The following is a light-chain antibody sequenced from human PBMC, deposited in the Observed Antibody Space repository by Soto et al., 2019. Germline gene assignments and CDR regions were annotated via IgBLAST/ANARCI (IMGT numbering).Light chain of an antibody. J-gene: IGKJ4*01. CDR2: AAS. CDR1: QSVSSSS. V-gene: IGKV3-11*01. Sequence: PGERVTLSCRASQSVSSSSLAWYQQKPGQAPRLLIYAASHRATGIPTRFSGSGSGTDFTLTISSLEPEDFAVYYCQQRSDWPPSLTFGGGTKVDI. CDR3: QQRSDWPPSLT.